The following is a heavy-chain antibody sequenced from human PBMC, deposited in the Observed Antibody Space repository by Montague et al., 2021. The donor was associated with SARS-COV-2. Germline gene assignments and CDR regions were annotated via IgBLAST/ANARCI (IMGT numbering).Heavy chain of an antibody. Sequence: SLRLSCAASGFTFSSYAMSWVRQAPGKGLEWVSVIYSGGSSTYYADSVKGRFTISRDNSKNTLYLQMNSLRAEDTAVYYCAKDRNLITFGGDPYWGQGTLVTVSS. CDR2: IYSGGSST. CDR3: AKDRNLITFGGDPY. V-gene: IGHV3-23*03. J-gene: IGHJ4*02. CDR1: GFTFSSYA. D-gene: IGHD3-16*01.